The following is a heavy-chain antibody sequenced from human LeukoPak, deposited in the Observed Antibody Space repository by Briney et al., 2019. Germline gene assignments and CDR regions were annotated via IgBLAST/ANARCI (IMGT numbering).Heavy chain of an antibody. CDR3: AGSFYDNSGEAFDI. J-gene: IGHJ3*02. CDR2: LIPIYGSA. V-gene: IGHV1-69*13. CDR1: GGSFTFTSHA. Sequence: ASVKVSCKASGGSFTFTSHAISWVRQAPGQGLEWMGGLIPIYGSANYAQKFQGRVTITSDESTRTVYMELRSLRPEDSAVYYCAGSFYDNSGEAFDIWGQGTMVPVSS. D-gene: IGHD3-22*01.